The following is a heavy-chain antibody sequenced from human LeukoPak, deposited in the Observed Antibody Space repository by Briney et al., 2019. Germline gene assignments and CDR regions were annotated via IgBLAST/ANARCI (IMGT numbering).Heavy chain of an antibody. CDR3: AFGELLTHLDY. CDR2: VNSDGGST. V-gene: IGHV3-74*01. Sequence: PGGSLRLSCAASGFTFSSYWMHWVRQAPGKGLVWVSRVNSDGGSTSYADSVKGRFTISRDNAKNTLYLQMNSLRAEDTAVYYCAFGELLTHLDYWGQGTLVTVSS. CDR1: GFTFSSYW. J-gene: IGHJ4*02. D-gene: IGHD3-10*01.